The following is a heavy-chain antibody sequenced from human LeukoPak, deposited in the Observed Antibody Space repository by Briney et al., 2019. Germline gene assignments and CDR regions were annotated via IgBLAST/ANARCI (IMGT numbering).Heavy chain of an antibody. Sequence: GGSLRLSCAASGFSFTDYYMSWIRQAPGKGLECISFMSARGSSIYYADSVRGRFTISRDNAKTSVYLQMNSLRAEDTAVYYCARDHRYGGLFDYWGQGILVTVSS. J-gene: IGHJ4*02. V-gene: IGHV3-11*04. CDR1: GFSFTDYY. CDR3: ARDHRYGGLFDY. CDR2: MSARGSSI. D-gene: IGHD1-1*01.